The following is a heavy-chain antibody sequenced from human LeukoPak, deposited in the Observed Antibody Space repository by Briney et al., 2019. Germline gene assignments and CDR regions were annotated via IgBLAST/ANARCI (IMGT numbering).Heavy chain of an antibody. CDR2: IYYSGST. CDR1: GGSISSGGYY. V-gene: IGHV4-31*03. J-gene: IGHJ3*02. CDR3: ARVPSSGYWPDAFDI. D-gene: IGHD3-22*01. Sequence: SETLSLTCTVSGGSISSGGYYWSWLRQHPGKGLEWIGYIYYSGSTYYNPSLKSRVTISVDTSKNQFSLKLSSVTAADTAVYYCARVPSSGYWPDAFDIWGQGTMVTVSS.